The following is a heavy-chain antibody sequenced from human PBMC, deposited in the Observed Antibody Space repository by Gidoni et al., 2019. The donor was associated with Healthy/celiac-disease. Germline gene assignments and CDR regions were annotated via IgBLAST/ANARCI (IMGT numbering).Heavy chain of an antibody. J-gene: IGHJ6*02. CDR3: AREPNDSSGYYLYYYYYYGMDV. CDR2: ISSSSSYI. Sequence: EVQLVESGGGLVKPGGSLRLSCAASGFTFSSYSMNWVRQAPGKGLEWVSSISSSSSYIYYADSVKGRFTISRDNAKNSLYLQMNSLRAEDTAVYYCAREPNDSSGYYLYYYYYYGMDVWGQGTTVTVSS. CDR1: GFTFSSYS. V-gene: IGHV3-21*01. D-gene: IGHD3-22*01.